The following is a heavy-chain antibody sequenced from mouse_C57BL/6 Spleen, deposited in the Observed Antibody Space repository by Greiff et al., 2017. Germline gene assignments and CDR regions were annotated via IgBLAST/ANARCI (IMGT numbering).Heavy chain of an antibody. Sequence: QVQLQQPGAELVRPGSSVKLSCKASGYTFTSYWMDWVKQRPGHGLEWIGNIYPSDSKTHYNQKFKDKATLTVGKSSSTAYMQLSSLTSEDSAVYYWAREGSYDGGFAYWGQGTLVTVSA. D-gene: IGHD2-12*01. V-gene: IGHV1-61*01. CDR1: GYTFTSYW. CDR2: IYPSDSKT. J-gene: IGHJ3*01. CDR3: AREGSYDGGFAY.